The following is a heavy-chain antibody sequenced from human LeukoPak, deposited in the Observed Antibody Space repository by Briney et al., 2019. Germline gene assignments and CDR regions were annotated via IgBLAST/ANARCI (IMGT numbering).Heavy chain of an antibody. CDR3: ARESSSWYLYYYYYMDV. D-gene: IGHD6-13*01. V-gene: IGHV3-48*01. CDR2: ISSSSSTI. Sequence: SGGSLRLSCAASEFIFSSYSMNWVRQTPGKGLEWVSYISSSSSTIYYADSVKGRFTISRDNAKNSLYLQMNSLRAEDTAVYYCARESSSWYLYYYYYMDVWGKGTTVTVSS. CDR1: EFIFSSYS. J-gene: IGHJ6*03.